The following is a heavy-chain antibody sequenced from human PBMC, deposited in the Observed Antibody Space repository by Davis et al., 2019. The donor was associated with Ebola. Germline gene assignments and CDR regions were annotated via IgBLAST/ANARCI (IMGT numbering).Heavy chain of an antibody. J-gene: IGHJ3*01. CDR3: AKDTSNVWFDV. V-gene: IGHV3-21*01. D-gene: IGHD6-19*01. CDR1: GFSFSGYT. Sequence: EGSLRLSCAASGFSFSGYTMNWVRQAPGKGLEWVSYISSGSNYIYYADSVKGRYTISRDNAKNSLYLQMNSLRAEDTAVYYCAKDTSNVWFDVWGQGTMVTVSS. CDR2: ISSGSNYI.